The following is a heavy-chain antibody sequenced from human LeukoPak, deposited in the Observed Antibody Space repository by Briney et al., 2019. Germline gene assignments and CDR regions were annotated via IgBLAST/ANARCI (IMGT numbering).Heavy chain of an antibody. CDR1: GFTFSNSW. J-gene: IGHJ4*02. Sequence: GGCLRLSCAASGFTFSNSWMAWVCQAPGQGLEWVANIKQDESAKHYSDSVKGRFTISRDNAKNSLFLQMNGLRAEDSALYYCARDTDGSLDYWGQGTLVTVSS. D-gene: IGHD5-24*01. CDR3: ARDTDGSLDY. V-gene: IGHV3-7*01. CDR2: IKQDESAK.